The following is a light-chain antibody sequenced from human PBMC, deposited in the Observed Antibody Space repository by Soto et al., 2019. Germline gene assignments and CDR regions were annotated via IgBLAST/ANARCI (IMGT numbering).Light chain of an antibody. V-gene: IGKV1-39*01. CDR1: QTISSN. CDR3: QQTYTTLGT. J-gene: IGKJ1*01. CDR2: GAS. Sequence: DIPMTQSPSSLSASVGDRVTIACRASQTISSNLNWYQQKPGKAPKLLIYGASTLQSGVPSRFSGSESGTDFTLTISSLQPVDFATYYCQQTYTTLGTFGQGTKVEIK.